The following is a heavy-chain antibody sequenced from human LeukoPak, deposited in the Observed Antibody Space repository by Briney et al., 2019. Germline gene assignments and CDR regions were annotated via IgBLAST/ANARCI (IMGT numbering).Heavy chain of an antibody. CDR3: ASGSKGDYSYYYYYYMDV. CDR2: INHSGST. J-gene: IGHJ6*03. Sequence: SETLSLTCAVYGGSFSGYYWSWIRQPPGKGLEWIGEINHSGSTNYNPSLKSRVTISVDTSKNQFSLKLSSVTAADTAVYYCASGSKGDYSYYYYYYMDVWGKGTTVTISS. D-gene: IGHD4-11*01. V-gene: IGHV4-34*01. CDR1: GGSFSGYY.